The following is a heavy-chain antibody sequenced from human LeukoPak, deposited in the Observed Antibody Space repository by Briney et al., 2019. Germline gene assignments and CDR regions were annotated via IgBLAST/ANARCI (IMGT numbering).Heavy chain of an antibody. CDR1: GGSISSGDYY. V-gene: IGHV4-30-4*01. D-gene: IGHD5-24*01. CDR2: IYYSGST. Sequence: SQTLSLTCTVSGGSISSGDYYWSWIRQPPGKGLEWIGYIYYSGSTYYNPSLRNRVTISVDTSKNQFSLKLSSVTAADTAVYYCAAQRDGWFDPWGQGTLVTVSS. CDR3: AAQRDGWFDP. J-gene: IGHJ5*02.